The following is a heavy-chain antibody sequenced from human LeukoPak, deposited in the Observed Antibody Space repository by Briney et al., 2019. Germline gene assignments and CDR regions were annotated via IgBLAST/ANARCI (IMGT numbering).Heavy chain of an antibody. D-gene: IGHD3-10*01. Sequence: SETLSLTCTVSGGSISSYYWSWIRQPPGKGLEWIGYIYYSGSTNYNPSLKSRVTISVDTSKNQFSLKLSSVTAADTAVYYCARDETRLYYDGFYGSRSMDVWGKGTTVTVSS. CDR2: IYYSGST. J-gene: IGHJ6*04. V-gene: IGHV4-59*01. CDR3: ARDETRLYYDGFYGSRSMDV. CDR1: GGSISSYY.